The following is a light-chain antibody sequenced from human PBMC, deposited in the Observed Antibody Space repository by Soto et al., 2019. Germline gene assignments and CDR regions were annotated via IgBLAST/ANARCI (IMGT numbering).Light chain of an antibody. V-gene: IGLV2-14*03. CDR3: SSYTTSNTRQIV. Sequence: QSVLTQPASVSGSPGQSINISCTGTSSDVGGYNYVSWYQHHPGKAPKLIIYDVSNRPSGVSNPFSGSKSGNTASLTISGLQPEYEADYYCSSYTTSNTRQIVFGTGTKVPVL. J-gene: IGLJ1*01. CDR1: SSDVGGYNY. CDR2: DVS.